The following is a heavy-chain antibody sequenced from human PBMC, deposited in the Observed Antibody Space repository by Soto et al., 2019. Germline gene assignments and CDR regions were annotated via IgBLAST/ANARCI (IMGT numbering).Heavy chain of an antibody. D-gene: IGHD3-22*01. CDR2: CRNRANGYTT. CDR3: VRVKVRGAFDM. V-gene: IGHV3-72*01. Sequence: GGSLRLAWVATFGTFNDHHMYWVRQAPGKGLEWVGRCRNRANGYTTDFAASVKGRFAISRDDSKSSLYLQMNSLKVEDTAVYYCVRVKVRGAFDMWGPGTMVTVSS. J-gene: IGHJ3*02. CDR1: FGTFNDHH.